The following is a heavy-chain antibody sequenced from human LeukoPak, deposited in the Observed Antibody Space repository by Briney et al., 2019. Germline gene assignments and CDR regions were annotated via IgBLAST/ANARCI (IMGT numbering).Heavy chain of an antibody. CDR1: GFTFSDYY. Sequence: PGGSLRLSCAASGFTFSDYYMSWIRQAPGKGLEWVSYISSTSSYTNYADSVKGRFTISRDNAKNSLHLQMNSLRAEDTAVYYCARSYGWLPGGMWGQGTLLTVSS. D-gene: IGHD5-12*01. V-gene: IGHV3-11*03. CDR2: ISSTSSYT. J-gene: IGHJ4*02. CDR3: ARSYGWLPGGM.